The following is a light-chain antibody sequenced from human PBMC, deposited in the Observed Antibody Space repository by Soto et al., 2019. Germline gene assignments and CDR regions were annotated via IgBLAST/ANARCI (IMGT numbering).Light chain of an antibody. CDR2: SNN. CDR3: CSYAGSYTHV. Sequence: QSVLTQPPSASGTPGQRVTMSCSGGNSNIGSHTVNWYQHLPGTAPTLLIFSNNQRPSGVPARFSGSKSGTSASLAISGLQSGDEGDYFCCSYAGSYTHVFGTGTKVTVL. V-gene: IGLV1-44*01. J-gene: IGLJ1*01. CDR1: NSNIGSHT.